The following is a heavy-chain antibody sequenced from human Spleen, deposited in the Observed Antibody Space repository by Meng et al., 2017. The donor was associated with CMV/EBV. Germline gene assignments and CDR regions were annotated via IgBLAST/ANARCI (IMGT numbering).Heavy chain of an antibody. V-gene: IGHV3-7*01. CDR1: GFAFDDYG. Sequence: GGSLRLSCAASGFAFDDYGMYWVRQAPGKGLEWVANINQDGSEKYYVDSVKGRFTISRDNAKNSLYLQMNSLRPEDTAVFYCARDFWSGYSYYSDSWGQGVLVTVSS. J-gene: IGHJ4*01. CDR2: INQDGSEK. CDR3: ARDFWSGYSYYSDS. D-gene: IGHD3-3*01.